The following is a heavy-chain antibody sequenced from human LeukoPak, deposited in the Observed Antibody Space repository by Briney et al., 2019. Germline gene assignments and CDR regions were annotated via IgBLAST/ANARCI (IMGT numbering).Heavy chain of an antibody. Sequence: GESLEISCKGSGYSFTSYWIGWVRQMPGKGLEWMGIIYPGDSDTRYSPSFQGQVTISADKSISTAYLQWSSLKASDTAMYYCARRGYCSSTSCYAGNYYYGMDVWGQGTTVTVSS. CDR2: IYPGDSDT. V-gene: IGHV5-51*01. CDR1: GYSFTSYW. D-gene: IGHD2-2*03. CDR3: ARRGYCSSTSCYAGNYYYGMDV. J-gene: IGHJ6*02.